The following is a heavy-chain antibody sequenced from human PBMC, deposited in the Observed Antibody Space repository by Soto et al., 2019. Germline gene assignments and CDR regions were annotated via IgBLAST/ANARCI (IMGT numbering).Heavy chain of an antibody. V-gene: IGHV4-39*01. CDR1: GGSISSSSYY. Sequence: QLQLQESGPGLVKPSETLSLTCTVSGGSISSSSYYWGWIRQPPGKGLEWIGSIYYSGSTYYNPSLKSRVTISVDTSKNQFSLKLSSVTAADTAVYYCARQRRGGYYFDYWGQGTLVTVSS. D-gene: IGHD3-10*01. J-gene: IGHJ4*02. CDR3: ARQRRGGYYFDY. CDR2: IYYSGST.